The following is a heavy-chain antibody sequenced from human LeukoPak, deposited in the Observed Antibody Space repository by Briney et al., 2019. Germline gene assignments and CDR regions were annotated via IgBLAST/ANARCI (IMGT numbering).Heavy chain of an antibody. D-gene: IGHD3-22*01. CDR3: ARRSGVLDSRDSRYYFDH. CDR2: TYYSGST. CDR1: GGSISSHY. V-gene: IGHV4-59*11. Sequence: SETLSLTCIVSGGSISSHYWSWIRQTPGKGLEYIGYTYYSGSTDYNPSLKSRVTISLDTSKNQFSLHLSSVTAADTAVYYCARRSGVLDSRDSRYYFDHWGQGTLVTVSS. J-gene: IGHJ4*02.